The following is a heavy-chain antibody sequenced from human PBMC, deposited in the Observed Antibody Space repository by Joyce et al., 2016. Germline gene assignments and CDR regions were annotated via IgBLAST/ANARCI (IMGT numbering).Heavy chain of an antibody. J-gene: IGHJ2*01. CDR1: GGSFIGHY. CDR2: INHTGRT. V-gene: IGHV4-34*01. Sequence: QVRLQQWGAGLLKPSETLSLTCGVSGGSFIGHYWSWFRQPPGTGLECLGEINHTGRTRYNPSVKSRVTVSIDTTRNQVSLKLTSVTAADTAVYYCARDGHSYGSGTYYKRSRFFDLWGRGTLVSVSS. CDR3: ARDGHSYGSGTYYKRSRFFDL. D-gene: IGHD3-10*01.